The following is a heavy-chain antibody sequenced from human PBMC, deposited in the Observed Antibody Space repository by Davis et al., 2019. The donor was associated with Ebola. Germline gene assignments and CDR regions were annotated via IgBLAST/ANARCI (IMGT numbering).Heavy chain of an antibody. CDR3: VLGFGELLYEVY. V-gene: IGHV3-30-3*01. Sequence: GESLKISCAASGFTFSSYAMHWVRQAPGKGLEWVAVISYDGSNKYYADSVKGRFTISRDNSKNTLYLQMNSLRAEDTAVYYCVLGFGELLYEVYWGQGTLVTVSS. J-gene: IGHJ4*02. CDR1: GFTFSSYA. CDR2: ISYDGSNK. D-gene: IGHD3-10*01.